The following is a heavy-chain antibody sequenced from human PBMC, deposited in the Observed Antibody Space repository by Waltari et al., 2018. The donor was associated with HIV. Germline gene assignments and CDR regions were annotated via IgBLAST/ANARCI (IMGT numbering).Heavy chain of an antibody. V-gene: IGHV3-23*01. CDR1: GLRFRRYA. Sequence: EVQLLESGGGLVQPGGSLRISCAVSGLRFRRYAMSWVRQAPGRGLEWVSAIIGTGLNTYYADCVKGRFTIARDNSKNTLFLQMNSLRADDTAVYYCARDLGSIVTNNYFDYWGQGTLVTVSS. CDR2: IIGTGLNT. J-gene: IGHJ4*02. CDR3: ARDLGSIVTNNYFDY. D-gene: IGHD1-26*01.